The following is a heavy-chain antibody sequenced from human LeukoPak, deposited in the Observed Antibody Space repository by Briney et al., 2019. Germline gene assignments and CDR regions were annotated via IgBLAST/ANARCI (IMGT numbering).Heavy chain of an antibody. CDR1: GGSISGFV. V-gene: IGHV4-59*08. D-gene: IGHD6-19*01. CDR2: IYDTGAT. J-gene: IGHJ4*02. CDR3: ARLTKGEQWLAYYFDY. Sequence: SETLSLTCTVSGGSISGFVWSWIRQPPGEGLDYIGFIYDTGATNYNPRLKSRVTLSVDTSKNQFSLKLNSVTAADTAVYYCARLTKGEQWLAYYFDYWGQGALVTVSS.